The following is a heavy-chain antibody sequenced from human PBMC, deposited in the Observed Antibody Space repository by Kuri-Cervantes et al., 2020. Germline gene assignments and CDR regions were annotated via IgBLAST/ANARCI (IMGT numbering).Heavy chain of an antibody. CDR3: ARVRAAAGLHWFDP. V-gene: IGHV1-69*13. CDR2: IIPIFGTA. Sequence: SVKVSCKASGGTFSSYAISWVRQAPGQGLGWMGGIIPIFGTANYAQKFQGRVTITADESTSTAYMELSSLRSEDTAVYYCARVRAAAGLHWFDPWGQGTLVTVSS. J-gene: IGHJ5*02. CDR1: GGTFSSYA. D-gene: IGHD6-13*01.